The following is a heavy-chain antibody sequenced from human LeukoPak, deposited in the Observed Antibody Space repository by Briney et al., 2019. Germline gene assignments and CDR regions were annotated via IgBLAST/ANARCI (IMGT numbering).Heavy chain of an antibody. D-gene: IGHD3-22*01. CDR1: GFTFSTYS. CDR3: ARDRHSSVDY. J-gene: IGHJ4*02. Sequence: GGSLRLSCAASGFTFSTYSMIWVRQARGKGLEWVSYISGNSNTIYYADSVKGRFTISRDNAKNSLYLQMNSLRAEDTAVYYCARDRHSSVDYWGQGTLVTVSS. V-gene: IGHV3-48*01. CDR2: ISGNSNTI.